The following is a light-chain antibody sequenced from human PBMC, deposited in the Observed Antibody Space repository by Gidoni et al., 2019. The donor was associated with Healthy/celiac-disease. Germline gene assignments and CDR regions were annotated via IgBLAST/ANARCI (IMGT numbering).Light chain of an antibody. J-gene: IGKJ2*01. CDR1: QSIISY. CDR2: AAS. CDR3: QQSYSTPPYT. Sequence: DIQMTQSPSSLSASVGDRVTITCRASQSIISYLNWYQQKPGKAPKLLIYAASSLQSGVPSRFSGSGSGTDFTLTISSLQPEDFATYYCQQSYSTPPYTFGQXTKLEIK. V-gene: IGKV1-39*01.